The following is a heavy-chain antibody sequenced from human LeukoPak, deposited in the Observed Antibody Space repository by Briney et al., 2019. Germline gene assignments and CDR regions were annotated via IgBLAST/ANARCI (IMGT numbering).Heavy chain of an antibody. CDR1: GGSISSYY. V-gene: IGHV4-59*08. CDR3: ARGTHAYDFWSGYYIDYYYMDV. CDR2: VYYSGST. J-gene: IGHJ6*03. D-gene: IGHD3-3*01. Sequence: SETLSLTCTVSGGSISSYYWSWIRQPPGKGLEWIGYVYYSGSTNYNPSLKSRVTISVDTSKNQFSLKLSSVTAADTAVYYCARGTHAYDFWSGYYIDYYYMDVWGKGTTVTVSS.